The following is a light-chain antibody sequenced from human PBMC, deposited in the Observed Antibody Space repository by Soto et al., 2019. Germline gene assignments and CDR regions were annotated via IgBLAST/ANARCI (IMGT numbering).Light chain of an antibody. J-gene: IGLJ2*01. Sequence: QSALTQPASVSGSPGQSITISCTGTSSDDGGYDYVCWYQQHPGKAPKLIIYAVTNRPSGVSNRFSGSKSGNTASLSISGLQAEDEADYYCSSYTSSGTVLFGGGTKVTVL. CDR3: SSYTSSGTVL. CDR2: AVT. V-gene: IGLV2-14*03. CDR1: SSDDGGYDY.